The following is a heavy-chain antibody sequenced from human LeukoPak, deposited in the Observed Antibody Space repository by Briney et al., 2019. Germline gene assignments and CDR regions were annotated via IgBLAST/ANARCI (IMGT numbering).Heavy chain of an antibody. CDR3: ARERDCSSTSCYYPMNYYYYGMDV. V-gene: IGHV1-46*01. CDR2: INPRGGST. J-gene: IGHJ6*02. D-gene: IGHD2-2*01. CDR1: GYTFTSYY. Sequence: ASVKVSCKASGYTFTSYYMHWVRQAPGQGLEWMGIINPRGGSTRYAQKFQGRVTMTRDTSTSTVYMELSSLRSEDTAVYYCARERDCSSTSCYYPMNYYYYGMDVWGQGTTVTVSS.